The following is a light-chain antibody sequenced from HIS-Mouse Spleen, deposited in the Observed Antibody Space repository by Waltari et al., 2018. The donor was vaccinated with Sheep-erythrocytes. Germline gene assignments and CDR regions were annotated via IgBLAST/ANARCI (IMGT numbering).Light chain of an antibody. CDR2: DAS. Sequence: EIVLSQSPATLSLSPGESATLSCRASQSVSSYLTWYQQKPGQAPRLLIYDASNRAAGIPARFSGSGSGTDFTLTISSLEPEDFAVYYCQQSYSTPPLTFGGGTKVEIK. V-gene: IGKV3-11*01. J-gene: IGKJ4*01. CDR3: QQSYSTPPLT. CDR1: QSVSSY.